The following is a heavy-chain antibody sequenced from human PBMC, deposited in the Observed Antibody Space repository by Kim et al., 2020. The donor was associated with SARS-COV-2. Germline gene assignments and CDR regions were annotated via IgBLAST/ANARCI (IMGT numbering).Heavy chain of an antibody. Sequence: GGSLRLSCAASGFTFSSYGMHWVRQAPGKGLEWVAVISYDGSNKYYADSVKGRFTISRDNSKNTLYLQMNSLRAEDTAVYYCARAPGGIGYYFDYWGQGTLVTVSS. J-gene: IGHJ4*02. CDR3: ARAPGGIGYYFDY. D-gene: IGHD3-16*01. V-gene: IGHV3-33*05. CDR1: GFTFSSYG. CDR2: ISYDGSNK.